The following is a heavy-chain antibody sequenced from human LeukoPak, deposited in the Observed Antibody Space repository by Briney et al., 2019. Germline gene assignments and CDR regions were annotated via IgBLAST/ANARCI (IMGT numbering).Heavy chain of an antibody. V-gene: IGHV3-7*01. CDR1: GFTFSTYW. Sequence: GGSLRLSCAASGFTFSTYWMTWVRQAPGEGLEWVANIKEDGSREYYVDSVKGRFTISRDNAKNSLYLQMDSLTAEDTAVYYCARDSPGYGAYVSWGQGTLVSVSS. CDR3: ARDSPGYGAYVS. CDR2: IKEDGSRE. D-gene: IGHD5-12*01. J-gene: IGHJ1*01.